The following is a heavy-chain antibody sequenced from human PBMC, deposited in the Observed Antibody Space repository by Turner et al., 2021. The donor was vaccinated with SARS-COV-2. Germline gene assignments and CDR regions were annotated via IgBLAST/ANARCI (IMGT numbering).Heavy chain of an antibody. D-gene: IGHD6-6*01. CDR3: AKGIAARSFYYYGMDV. CDR1: GFTFDDYA. Sequence: EVQPVESGGGLVQPGRCLRPSCSASGFTFDDYAMHWVRQAPGKGMEWVSGYTWNSGSIGYADSVKGLFTISRDNAKNSLYLQMDSLRAEDTALYYCAKGIAARSFYYYGMDVWGQGTTVTVSS. J-gene: IGHJ6*02. V-gene: IGHV3-9*01. CDR2: YTWNSGSI.